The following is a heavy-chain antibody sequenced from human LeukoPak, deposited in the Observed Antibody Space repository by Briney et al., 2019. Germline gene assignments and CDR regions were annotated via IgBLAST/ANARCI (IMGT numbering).Heavy chain of an antibody. D-gene: IGHD3-16*02. CDR3: ARGDVWGTYRYHYFDY. J-gene: IGHJ4*02. CDR2: MNPYSGNT. CDR1: GYTFTTYD. Sequence: ASVKVSCKASGYTFTTYDINWVRQATGQGLEWMGWMNPYSGNTGYAQKFQGRVSITKNTSISTAYMELSGLRSEDTAVYYCARGDVWGTYRYHYFDYWGQGTLVTVSS. V-gene: IGHV1-8*03.